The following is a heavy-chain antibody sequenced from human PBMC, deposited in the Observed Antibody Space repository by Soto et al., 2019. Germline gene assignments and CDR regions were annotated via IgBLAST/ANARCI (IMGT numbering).Heavy chain of an antibody. CDR3: TRVQQLVGYFYSYLHV. V-gene: IGHV1-18*01. Sequence: QVQLLQSGAEVKKPGASVKVSCKASGYTFTNYGITWVRQAPGQGLEWMGWISACNGDTHYTPRLQGRVTVTTDTPTSTAYMELRGLTSADTAVYCCTRVQQLVGYFYSYLHVWGKETTVTVSS. D-gene: IGHD6-6*01. J-gene: IGHJ6*03. CDR1: GYTFTNYG. CDR2: ISACNGDT.